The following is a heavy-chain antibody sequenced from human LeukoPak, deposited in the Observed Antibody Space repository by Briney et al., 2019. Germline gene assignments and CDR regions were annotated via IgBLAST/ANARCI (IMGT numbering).Heavy chain of an antibody. Sequence: PGGSLRLSCAASGFTFSSYGMHWVRQAPGKGLEWVAVISYDGSNKYYADSVKGRFTISRDNSKNTLYLQMNSLRAEDTAVYYCARDLAGQADYWGQGTLVTVSS. CDR3: ARDLAGQADY. J-gene: IGHJ4*02. CDR1: GFTFSSYG. V-gene: IGHV3-30*03. CDR2: ISYDGSNK.